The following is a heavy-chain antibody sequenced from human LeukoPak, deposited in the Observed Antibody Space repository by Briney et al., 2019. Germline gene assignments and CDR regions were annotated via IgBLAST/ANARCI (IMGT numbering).Heavy chain of an antibody. CDR2: IWYDGTNK. CDR1: GFTFSSYG. Sequence: GGSLRLSCAASGFTFSSYGMHWVRQAPGKGLEWVALIWYDGTNKYYADSVKGRFTISRDNPKNTLYLQMNSLRAEDTAVYFCAKRGVVIRVILVGFHKEAYYFDSWGQGALVTVSS. D-gene: IGHD3-22*01. V-gene: IGHV3-33*06. CDR3: AKRGVVIRVILVGFHKEAYYFDS. J-gene: IGHJ4*02.